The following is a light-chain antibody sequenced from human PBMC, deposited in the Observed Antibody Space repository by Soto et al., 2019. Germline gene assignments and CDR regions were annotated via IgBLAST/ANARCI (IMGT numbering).Light chain of an antibody. CDR1: QSISSSF. V-gene: IGKV3-20*01. Sequence: EIVLTQSPGILSLSPGERASLSCWASQSISSSFLAWYQQKPGQAPRLLIYGASSRATGIPDRFSGTGSETDFTLTISRLEPEDFAVYYCQQYDNSPITFGQGTRLEIK. CDR3: QQYDNSPIT. J-gene: IGKJ5*01. CDR2: GAS.